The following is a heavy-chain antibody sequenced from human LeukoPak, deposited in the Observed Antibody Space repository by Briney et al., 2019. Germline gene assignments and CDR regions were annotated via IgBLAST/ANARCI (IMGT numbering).Heavy chain of an antibody. V-gene: IGHV3-30-3*01. CDR3: ARGGVVVAFYYLDY. Sequence: PGGSMRLSCAASGFTFSSYAMHWVRQAPGKGLEWEAVISYDGSNKYYADSVKGRFTISRDNSKNTLYLQMNSLRAEDTAVYYCARGGVVVAFYYLDYWGQGTLVTVSS. J-gene: IGHJ4*02. CDR1: GFTFSSYA. CDR2: ISYDGSNK. D-gene: IGHD2-21*01.